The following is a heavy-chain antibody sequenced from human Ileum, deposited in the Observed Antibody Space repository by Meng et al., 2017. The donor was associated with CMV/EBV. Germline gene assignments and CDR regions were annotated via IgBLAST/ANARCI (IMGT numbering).Heavy chain of an antibody. CDR2: IVHDGSKK. D-gene: IGHD1-1*01. CDR3: AKDSRNWSFDY. CDR1: GFTFSSYG. J-gene: IGHJ4*02. V-gene: IGHV3-30*02. Sequence: GESLKISCAASGFTFSSYGMHWVRQAPGKGLEWVARIVHDGSKKYSADSVKGRFTISRDDSKDTVYLKMNSLRAEDTATYYCAKDSRNWSFDYWGQGALVTVSS.